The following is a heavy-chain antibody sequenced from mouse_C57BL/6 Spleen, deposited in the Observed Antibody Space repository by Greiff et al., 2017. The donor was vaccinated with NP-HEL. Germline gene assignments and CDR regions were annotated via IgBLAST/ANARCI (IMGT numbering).Heavy chain of an antibody. D-gene: IGHD1-1*01. J-gene: IGHJ2*01. CDR1: GFTFSSYG. CDR2: ISSGGSYT. Sequence: EVKLVESGGDLVKPGGSLKLSCAASGFTFSSYGMSWVRQTPDKRLEWVATISSGGSYTYYPDSVKGRFTISRDNAKNTLYLQMSSLKSEDTAMYYCARLTTVVQYYFDDWGQGTTLTVSS. CDR3: ARLTTVVQYYFDD. V-gene: IGHV5-6*01.